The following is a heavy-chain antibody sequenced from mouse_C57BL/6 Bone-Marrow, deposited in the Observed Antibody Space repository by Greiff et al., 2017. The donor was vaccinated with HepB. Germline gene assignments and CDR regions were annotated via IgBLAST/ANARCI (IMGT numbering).Heavy chain of an antibody. J-gene: IGHJ2*01. CDR3: ARGNYYGSSYYY. Sequence: VQLQQSGAELARPGASVKLSCKASGYTFTSYGISWVKQRTGRGLEWIGEIYPRSGNTYYNEKFKGKATLTADKSSSTAYMELRSLTSEDSAVYFCARGNYYGSSYYYWGQGTTLTVSS. CDR2: IYPRSGNT. D-gene: IGHD1-1*01. V-gene: IGHV1-81*01. CDR1: GYTFTSYG.